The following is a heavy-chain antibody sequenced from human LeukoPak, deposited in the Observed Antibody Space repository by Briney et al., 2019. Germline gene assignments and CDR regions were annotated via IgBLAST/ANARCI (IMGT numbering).Heavy chain of an antibody. Sequence: ASVKVSCTVSGYTLTELSMHWVRQTPGKGLEWMGGFDPEDGETIYAQKFQGRVTMTEDTSTDTTYMELSSLRSEDTAVYYCATNLATVVTPAYYWGHGTLVTVSS. J-gene: IGHJ4*01. V-gene: IGHV1-24*01. CDR2: FDPEDGET. CDR1: GYTLTELS. D-gene: IGHD4-23*01. CDR3: ATNLATVVTPAYY.